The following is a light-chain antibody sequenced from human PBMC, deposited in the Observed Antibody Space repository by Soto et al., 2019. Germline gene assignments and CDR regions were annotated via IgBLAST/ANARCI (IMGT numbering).Light chain of an antibody. CDR2: AAT. Sequence: IQMTQSPSSLSASVGDRVTITCRASQGIRNNLGWYQQKSGKAPKLLIYAATSLQIGVPSRFSGSASGTDLTITISSLQPEDFETYDCLQDYSYPLTFGQGTKVDIK. CDR1: QGIRNN. J-gene: IGKJ1*01. V-gene: IGKV1-6*01. CDR3: LQDYSYPLT.